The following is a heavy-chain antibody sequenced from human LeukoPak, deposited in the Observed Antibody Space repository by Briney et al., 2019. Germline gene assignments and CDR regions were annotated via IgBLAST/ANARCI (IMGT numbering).Heavy chain of an antibody. Sequence: SETLSLTCAVYGGSFSGYYWSWIRQPPGKGLEWIGYIYYSGGTNYNPSLKSRVTISVDTSKNQFSLKLSSVTAADTAVYYCARYDLYFDYWGQGTLVTVSS. D-gene: IGHD3-16*01. CDR3: ARYDLYFDY. V-gene: IGHV4-59*12. CDR2: IYYSGGT. CDR1: GGSFSGYY. J-gene: IGHJ4*02.